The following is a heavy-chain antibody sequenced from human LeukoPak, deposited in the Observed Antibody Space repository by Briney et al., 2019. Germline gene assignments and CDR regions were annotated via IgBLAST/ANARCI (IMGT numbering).Heavy chain of an antibody. D-gene: IGHD4-11*01. CDR3: ARGQDDYSSFYTWLDP. J-gene: IGHJ5*02. CDR1: GGSISSGGYY. Sequence: SETLSLTCTVSGGSISSGGYYWSWIRQHPGKGLEWIGYIYYSGNTYYSPSLKSRLIISIDTSKNQFSLKLSSVTAADTAVYYCARGQDDYSSFYTWLDPWGQGTLVTVSS. V-gene: IGHV4-31*03. CDR2: IYYSGNT.